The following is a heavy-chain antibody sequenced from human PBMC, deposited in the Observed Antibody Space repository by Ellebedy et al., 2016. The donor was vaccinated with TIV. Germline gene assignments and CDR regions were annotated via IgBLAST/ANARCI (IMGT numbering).Heavy chain of an antibody. Sequence: GESLKISXSGSGFTFSSYAMYWVRQAPGKGLEYVSAISSNGASTYYADSVKGRFTISRDNSKNTLYLQMNSLRAEDTAVYYCAKGGITIFGVEDWGQGTLVTVSS. CDR1: GFTFSSYA. CDR3: AKGGITIFGVED. V-gene: IGHV3-64*04. J-gene: IGHJ4*02. D-gene: IGHD3-3*01. CDR2: ISSNGAST.